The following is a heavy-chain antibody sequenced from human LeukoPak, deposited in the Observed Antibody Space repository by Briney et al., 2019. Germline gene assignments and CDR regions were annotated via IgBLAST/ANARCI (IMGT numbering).Heavy chain of an antibody. D-gene: IGHD1-26*01. Sequence: GGSLRLSCAASGFIFSSYSMSWVRQAPGKGLEWVSAIGGSGGNTYYADSVKGRFTISRDNSKNTLYLQMNSLSAEATAVYSCAVPQWELLNWGQGTLVTVSS. CDR2: IGGSGGNT. CDR1: GFIFSSYS. J-gene: IGHJ4*02. CDR3: AVPQWELLN. V-gene: IGHV3-23*01.